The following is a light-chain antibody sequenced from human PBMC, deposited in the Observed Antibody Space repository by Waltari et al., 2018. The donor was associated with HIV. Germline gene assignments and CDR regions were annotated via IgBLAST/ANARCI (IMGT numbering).Light chain of an antibody. J-gene: IGLJ2*01. Sequence: NFMLTQPHSVSESPGKTVTISCTRSSGSIASNYVQWYQQRPGSSPTTVIYEDNQRPSGGPDRFAGAIDSSSNSASLTISGLKTEDEADYYCQSYDSSNQVFGGGTKLTVL. CDR3: QSYDSSNQV. CDR2: EDN. V-gene: IGLV6-57*01. CDR1: SGSIASNY.